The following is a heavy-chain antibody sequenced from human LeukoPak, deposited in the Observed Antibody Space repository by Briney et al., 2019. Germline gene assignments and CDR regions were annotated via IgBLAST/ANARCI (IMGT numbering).Heavy chain of an antibody. CDR3: ARHSSGSYSVDY. CDR1: GGSISSYY. J-gene: IGHJ4*02. D-gene: IGHD1-26*01. V-gene: IGHV4-59*08. CDR2: IYYSGST. Sequence: SETLSLTCTVSGGSISSYYWSWIRQPPGKGLEWIGYIYYSGSTNYNPSLKSRVTISVDTSKNQFSLKLSSVTAADTAVYYCARHSSGSYSVDYWGQGTLVTVSS.